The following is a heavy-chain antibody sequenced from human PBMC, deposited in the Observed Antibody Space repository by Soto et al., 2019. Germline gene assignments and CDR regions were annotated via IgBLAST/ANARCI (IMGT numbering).Heavy chain of an antibody. J-gene: IGHJ5*02. V-gene: IGHV3-74*01. Sequence: EVQLVESGGGLVQPGGSLRLSCAASGFTFSSYWMHWVRQAPGKGLVWVSRINSDGSSTSYADSVKGRFTISRDNAKKTLYLQMNSLRAEDTAVYYWARRWELDWFDPWGQGTLVTVSS. CDR3: ARRWELDWFDP. CDR1: GFTFSSYW. CDR2: INSDGSST. D-gene: IGHD1-26*01.